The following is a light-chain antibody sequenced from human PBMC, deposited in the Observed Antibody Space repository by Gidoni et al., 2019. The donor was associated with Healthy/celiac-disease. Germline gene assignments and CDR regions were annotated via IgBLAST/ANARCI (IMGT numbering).Light chain of an antibody. CDR2: GAS. J-gene: IGKJ2*01. V-gene: IGKV3-20*01. CDR3: QQYGSSLMYT. CDR1: QSVSSSY. Sequence: EIELTQSPGTLSLSPGERATLSCRASQSVSSSYLAWYQQKPGQAPRLLIYGASSRATGLPDRFSGSGSGTDFTLTISRLEPEDFAVYYCQQYGSSLMYTFGQGTKLEIK.